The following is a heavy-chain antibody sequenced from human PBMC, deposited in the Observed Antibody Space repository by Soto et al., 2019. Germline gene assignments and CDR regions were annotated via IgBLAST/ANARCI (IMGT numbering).Heavy chain of an antibody. Sequence: EVQLLESGGGLVQPGGSLRLSCEASGLTFSTYGVAWVRLAPGRGPERVSSINFSGSITIYADSVKGRFIISRDNSKNTVHMQMNRIRVEDTAIYYCAQAARGGAYGVLYFDLWGRGTLVAVS. D-gene: IGHD5-12*01. J-gene: IGHJ2*01. CDR3: AQAARGGAYGVLYFDL. CDR2: INFSGSIT. V-gene: IGHV3-23*01. CDR1: GLTFSTYG.